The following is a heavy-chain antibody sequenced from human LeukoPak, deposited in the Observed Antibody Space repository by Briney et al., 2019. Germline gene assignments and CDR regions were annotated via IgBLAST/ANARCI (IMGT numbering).Heavy chain of an antibody. CDR3: ARGIYGGFI. Sequence: SETLSLTCTVSGGSISTFYWTWIRQPPGKGLEWIGNVYHSGSTHYNPSLKSRLTMSVDTSKNQFSLKLSSVTAADTAVYYCARGIYGGFIWGQGTMVTVSS. D-gene: IGHD4-23*01. J-gene: IGHJ3*02. CDR2: VYHSGST. CDR1: GGSISTFY. V-gene: IGHV4-59*13.